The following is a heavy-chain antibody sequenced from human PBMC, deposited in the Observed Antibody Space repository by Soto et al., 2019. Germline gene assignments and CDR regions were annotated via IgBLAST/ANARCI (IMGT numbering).Heavy chain of an antibody. V-gene: IGHV2-5*02. Sequence: QITLKESGPSLVKPTQNLTLTCTFSGFSLTTTGVGVVWIRQPPGKALKWLALIYWDDGKHYSPSLRRRLTFTKDTTKNQVVLTLTNVDPADTGTYFCAYVGGLEQWLYRLDHWGQGTLVTVSS. CDR1: GFSLTTTGVG. J-gene: IGHJ4*02. CDR3: AYVGGLEQWLYRLDH. CDR2: IYWDDGK. D-gene: IGHD6-19*01.